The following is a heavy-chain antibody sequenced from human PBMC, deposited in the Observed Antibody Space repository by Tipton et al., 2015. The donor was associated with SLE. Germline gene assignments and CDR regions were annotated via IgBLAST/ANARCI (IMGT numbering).Heavy chain of an antibody. D-gene: IGHD2-15*01. V-gene: IGHV4-59*11. Sequence: TLSLTCTVSGGSISGHYWSWIRQPPGKGQEWIGYIYYSGSTNYNPSLKSRVTISVDTSKNQFSLKLSSVTAADTAVYYCARAEGSWDAFDIWGQGTMVTVSS. CDR3: ARAEGSWDAFDI. CDR1: GGSISGHY. CDR2: IYYSGST. J-gene: IGHJ3*02.